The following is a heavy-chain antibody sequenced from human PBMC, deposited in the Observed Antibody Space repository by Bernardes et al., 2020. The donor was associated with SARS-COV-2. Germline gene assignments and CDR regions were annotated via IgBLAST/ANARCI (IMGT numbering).Heavy chain of an antibody. J-gene: IGHJ6*02. CDR1: GFSLNTIGMC. CDR3: ARDNYDFWSGYFGGMDV. V-gene: IGHV2-70*01. Sequence: GPTLVKPTQTLTLTCTFSGFSLNTIGMCVSWIRQPPGKALEWLALIDWDDDKYYITSLKTRLTISKDTSKNQVVLTMTNMDPVDTATYYCARDNYDFWSGYFGGMDVWGQGTTVTVSS. CDR2: IDWDDDK. D-gene: IGHD3-3*01.